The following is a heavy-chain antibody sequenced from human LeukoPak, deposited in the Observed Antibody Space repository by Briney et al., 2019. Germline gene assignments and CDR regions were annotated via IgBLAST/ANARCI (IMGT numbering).Heavy chain of an antibody. CDR3: ARVDCSSTSCYYYYGMDV. CDR2: INHSGST. D-gene: IGHD2-2*01. J-gene: IGHJ6*02. V-gene: IGHV4-34*01. Sequence: SETLSLTCAAYGGSFSGYYWSWLRQPPGKGLEWIGEINHSGSTNYNPSLKSRVTISVDTSKNQFSLKLSSVTAADTAVYYCARVDCSSTSCYYYYGMDVWGQGTTVTVSS. CDR1: GGSFSGYY.